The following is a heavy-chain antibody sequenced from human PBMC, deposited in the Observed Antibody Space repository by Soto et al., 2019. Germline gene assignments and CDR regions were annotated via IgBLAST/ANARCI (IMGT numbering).Heavy chain of an antibody. CDR2: ISYDGSNK. J-gene: IGHJ6*02. Sequence: GSLRLSCAASGFAFSSYGMHWVRQAPGKGLEWVAHISYDGSNKYYADSVKGRFTISRDNSKNTLYLQMNSLRAEDTAVYYCAKEVVLTITGRYNYFGMDVWGQGTTVTVSS. CDR3: AKEVVLTITGRYNYFGMDV. CDR1: GFAFSSYG. V-gene: IGHV3-30*18. D-gene: IGHD5-12*01.